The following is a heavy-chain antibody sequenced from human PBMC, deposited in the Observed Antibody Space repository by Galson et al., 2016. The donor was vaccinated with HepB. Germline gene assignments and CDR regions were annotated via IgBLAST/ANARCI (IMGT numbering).Heavy chain of an antibody. D-gene: IGHD3-16*02. CDR1: GFTFDDYG. CDR3: ARGNYVWGNYRYTLDY. V-gene: IGHV3-20*04. CDR2: LNWNGGST. Sequence: SLRLSCAASGFTFDDYGMNWVRQAPGKGLEWVSGLNWNGGSTAYVDSVKGRFTISRDNAKNSLYLQMNSLGAEDTALYYCARGNYVWGNYRYTLDYWGQGTLVTVSS. J-gene: IGHJ4*02.